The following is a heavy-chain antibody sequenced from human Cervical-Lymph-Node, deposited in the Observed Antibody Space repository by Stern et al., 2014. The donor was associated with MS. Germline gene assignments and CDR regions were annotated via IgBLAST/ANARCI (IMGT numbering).Heavy chain of an antibody. CDR2: IWYDGSNP. J-gene: IGHJ4*02. Sequence: DQLVESGGGVVQPGRSLRISCAASGFSFSRYDMHWVRQAPGKGLEWVALIWYDGSNPYYADSVTGRFTISRDNFKNTLYLQMNILRAEDTAVYYCASAYSSSHYYFDYWGQGTLVTVSS. D-gene: IGHD6-13*01. CDR3: ASAYSSSHYYFDY. CDR1: GFSFSRYD. V-gene: IGHV3-33*01.